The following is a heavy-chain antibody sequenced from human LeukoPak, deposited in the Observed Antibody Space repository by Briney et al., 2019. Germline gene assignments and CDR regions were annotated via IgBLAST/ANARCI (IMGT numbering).Heavy chain of an antibody. J-gene: IGHJ4*02. CDR2: ISAYNGDT. Sequence: ASVKVSCKASGYTFSIYGISWVRQAPGQGLEWMGWISAYNGDTKYAQKLQGRVTMSTDTSTSTAYMELRSLRSDDTAVYYCARDGGYYYGSGTFVGVWGQGTLVTVSS. D-gene: IGHD3-10*01. V-gene: IGHV1-18*01. CDR3: ARDGGYYYGSGTFVGV. CDR1: GYTFSIYG.